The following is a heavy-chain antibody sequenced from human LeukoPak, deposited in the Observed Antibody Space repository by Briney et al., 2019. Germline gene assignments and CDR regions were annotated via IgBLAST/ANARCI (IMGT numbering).Heavy chain of an antibody. J-gene: IGHJ6*02. CDR1: GYTFTRYG. V-gene: IGHV1-18*01. CDR3: AGGGGRAAAYYYYYGMDV. Sequence: GASVKVSCKASGYTFTRYGISWVRQAPGQGLEWMGWISAYNGNTNYAQKLQGRVTMTTDTSTSTAYMELRSLRSDDTAVYYCAGGGGRAAAYYYYYGMDVWGQGTTVTVSS. CDR2: ISAYNGNT. D-gene: IGHD6-13*01.